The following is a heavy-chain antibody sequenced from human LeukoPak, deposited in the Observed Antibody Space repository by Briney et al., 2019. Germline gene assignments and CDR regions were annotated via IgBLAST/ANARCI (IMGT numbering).Heavy chain of an antibody. V-gene: IGHV4-31*03. J-gene: IGHJ4*02. CDR3: ARGIGDYGGKGGGDY. Sequence: SQTLSLTCTVSGGSISSGGYYWSWIRQHPGKGLEWIGYIYYSGSTYYNPSLKSRVTISVDTSKDQFSLKLSSVTAADTAVYYCARGIGDYGGKGGGDYWGQGTLVTVSS. CDR2: IYYSGST. D-gene: IGHD4-23*01. CDR1: GGSISSGGYY.